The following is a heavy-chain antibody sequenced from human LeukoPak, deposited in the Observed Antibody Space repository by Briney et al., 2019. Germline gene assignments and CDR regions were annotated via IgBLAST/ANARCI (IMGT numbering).Heavy chain of an antibody. Sequence: PSETLSLTCTVSGGSISSYYRSWIRQPPGKGLEWIGCIYYSGSTNYNPSLKSRVTISVDTSKNQFSLKLSSVTAADTAVYYCASGDYDILTGFFTYGMDVWGQGTTVTVSS. CDR2: IYYSGST. D-gene: IGHD3-9*01. CDR3: ASGDYDILTGFFTYGMDV. CDR1: GGSISSYY. V-gene: IGHV4-59*08. J-gene: IGHJ6*02.